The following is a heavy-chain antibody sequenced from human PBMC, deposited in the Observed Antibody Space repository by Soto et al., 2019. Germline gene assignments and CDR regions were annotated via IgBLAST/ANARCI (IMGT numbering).Heavy chain of an antibody. CDR1: GGPISSSSYY. CDR3: AINVYCSSTSCYGDYYYYYMDV. Sequence: SETLSLTCTVSGGPISSSSYYWGWIRQPPGKKQKRIGSIYYSGSTYYNPSLKSRVTISVDTSKNQFSLKLSSVTAADTAVYYCAINVYCSSTSCYGDYYYYYMDVWGKGTTVTVSS. V-gene: IGHV4-39*01. CDR2: IYYSGST. D-gene: IGHD2-2*01. J-gene: IGHJ6*03.